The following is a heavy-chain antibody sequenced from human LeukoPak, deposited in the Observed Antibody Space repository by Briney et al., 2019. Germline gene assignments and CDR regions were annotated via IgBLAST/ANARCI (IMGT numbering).Heavy chain of an antibody. D-gene: IGHD6-13*01. CDR2: IYYSGST. CDR1: GGSISSYY. CDR3: ARDTAAGKTWFDP. Sequence: SETLSLTCTVSGGSISSYYWSWIRQPPGKGLEWIGYIYYSGSTNYNPSLKRLVTISLDTSKNQFSLKLSSVTAADSAVYYCARDTAAGKTWFDPWGQGTLVTVSS. V-gene: IGHV4-59*01. J-gene: IGHJ5*02.